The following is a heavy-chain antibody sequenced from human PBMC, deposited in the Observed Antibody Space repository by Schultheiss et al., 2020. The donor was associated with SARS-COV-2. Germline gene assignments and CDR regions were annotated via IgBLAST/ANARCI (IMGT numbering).Heavy chain of an antibody. CDR1: GGSFSGYY. CDR3: AKEYSSSWYEEGAFDI. J-gene: IGHJ2*01. CDR2: IKSKTDGGTT. Sequence: ETLSLTCAVYGGSFSGYYWSWIRQPPGKGLEWVGRIKSKTDGGTTDYAAPVKGRFTISRDDSKNTLYLQMNSLRAEDTAVYYCAKEYSSSWYEEGAFDIWGRGTLVTVSS. V-gene: IGHV3-15*01. D-gene: IGHD6-13*01.